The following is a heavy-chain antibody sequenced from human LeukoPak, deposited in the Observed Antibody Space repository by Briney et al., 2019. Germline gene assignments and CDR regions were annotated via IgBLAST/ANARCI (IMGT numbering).Heavy chain of an antibody. Sequence: ASVKVSCKASGYTFTSYGISWVRRAPGQGLEWMGWISAYNGNTNYAQKLQGRVTMTTDTSTSTAYMELRSLRFDDTAVYYCARDLAGMVGVTAWFDPWGQGTLVTVSS. V-gene: IGHV1-18*01. CDR2: ISAYNGNT. D-gene: IGHD1-26*01. CDR3: ARDLAGMVGVTAWFDP. CDR1: GYTFTSYG. J-gene: IGHJ5*02.